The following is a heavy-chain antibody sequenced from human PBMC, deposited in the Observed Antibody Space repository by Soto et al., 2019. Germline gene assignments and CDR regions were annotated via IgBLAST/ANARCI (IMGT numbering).Heavy chain of an antibody. V-gene: IGHV4-59*01. CDR3: ARGEERVAMPSGY. J-gene: IGHJ4*02. Sequence: PSATLSLTCTSYGGSICSYYWSWIRQPPGKGLAWIGYIYYSGSTNYNTSLKSRVTISVDTSKNQFSLKLSSVIAADKAVYYCARGEERVAMPSGYWGQGTLVTVS. CDR1: GGSICSYY. D-gene: IGHD2-2*01. CDR2: IYYSGST.